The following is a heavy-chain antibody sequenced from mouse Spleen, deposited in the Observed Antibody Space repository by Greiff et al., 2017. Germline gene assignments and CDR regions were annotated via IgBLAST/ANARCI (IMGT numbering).Heavy chain of an antibody. V-gene: IGHV7-3*01. CDR1: GFTFTDYY. J-gene: IGHJ3*01. D-gene: IGHD1-1*01. Sequence: EVKVVESGGGLVQPGGSLSLSCAASGFTFTDYYMSWVRQPPGKALEWLGFIRNKANGYTTEYSASVKGRFTISRDNSQSILYLQMNALRAEDSATYYCARSYYYGSSYNAYWGQGTLVTVSA. CDR3: ARSYYYGSSYNAY. CDR2: IRNKANGYTT.